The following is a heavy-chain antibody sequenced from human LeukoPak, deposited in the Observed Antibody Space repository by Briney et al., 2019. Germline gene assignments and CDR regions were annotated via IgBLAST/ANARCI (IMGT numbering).Heavy chain of an antibody. CDR2: INHGGST. D-gene: IGHD3-22*01. V-gene: IGHV4-34*01. CDR3: ARGPYYYDSSGYYDYYFDY. J-gene: IGHJ4*02. CDR1: GRSFSGYD. Sequence: PSQSLSLTCAVFGRSFSGYDWSWIRHPPRKGLEWIGEINHGGSTNYNPALKSRVTISVDTSKNQFSLKLSSATAADTAVYSCARGPYYYDSSGYYDYYFDYWGEGTLVTVSS.